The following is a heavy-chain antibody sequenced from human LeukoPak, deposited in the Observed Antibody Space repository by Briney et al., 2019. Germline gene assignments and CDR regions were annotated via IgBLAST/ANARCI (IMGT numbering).Heavy chain of an antibody. CDR3: AREGMVRGVPDAFDL. Sequence: PGGSLRLSCAASGFTFSSYWMDWVRQVPGKGLEWVANIKQDGIEKYFVGSVKGRFAISRDNAKNPLYLQMNSLRVEDTAVYYCAREGMVRGVPDAFDLWGQGTMVTVSS. CDR1: GFTFSSYW. CDR2: IKQDGIEK. D-gene: IGHD3-10*01. J-gene: IGHJ3*01. V-gene: IGHV3-7*01.